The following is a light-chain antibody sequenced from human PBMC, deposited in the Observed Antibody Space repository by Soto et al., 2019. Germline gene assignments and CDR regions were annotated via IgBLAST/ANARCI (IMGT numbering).Light chain of an antibody. CDR2: KAS. Sequence: DIQMTQSPSTLSASVGDRVTITCRASQSISSWLAWYQQKPGKAPKLLIYKASSLESGVPSRFRGSGSGTVFTLTISSLQPDGFATYYCQQYNSYWTFGQGTKVELK. J-gene: IGKJ1*01. CDR3: QQYNSYWT. V-gene: IGKV1-5*03. CDR1: QSISSW.